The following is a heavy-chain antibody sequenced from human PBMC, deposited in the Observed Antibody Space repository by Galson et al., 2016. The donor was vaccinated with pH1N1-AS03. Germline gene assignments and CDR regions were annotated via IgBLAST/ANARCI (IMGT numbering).Heavy chain of an antibody. CDR1: GFTFRNFG. Sequence: SLRLSCAASGFTFRNFGMHWVRQAPDKGPEWVGVISHDETGEWYADSVKGRFTISRDDSKNTLYLQMNSLRAEDTALYNCARDLRGSSRPFDYWGQGTLVTVSS. D-gene: IGHD6-13*01. J-gene: IGHJ4*02. V-gene: IGHV3-30*03. CDR2: ISHDETGE. CDR3: ARDLRGSSRPFDY.